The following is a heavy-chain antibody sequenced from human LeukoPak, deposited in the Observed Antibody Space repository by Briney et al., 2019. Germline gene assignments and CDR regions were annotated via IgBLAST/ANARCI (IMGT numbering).Heavy chain of an antibody. D-gene: IGHD1-14*01. Sequence: SESLSLTCAVDGGSFSGYYWSWIRQPPGKGLGWIGEIKHSGSTNYNPSLQSRVTISLDTSKQRFFLKLSSVTAAATAWYYCGRRSRYKESDFDYWGQGPLVTASS. CDR2: IKHSGST. CDR3: GRRSRYKESDFDY. J-gene: IGHJ4*02. CDR1: GGSFSGYY. V-gene: IGHV4-34*01.